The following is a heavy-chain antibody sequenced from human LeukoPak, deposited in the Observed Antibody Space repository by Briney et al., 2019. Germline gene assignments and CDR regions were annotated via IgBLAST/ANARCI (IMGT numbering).Heavy chain of an antibody. CDR1: GFTFSNAW. CDR3: ARVGCTSTSCYTDS. CDR2: IKQDGSEK. Sequence: GGSLRLSCAASGFTFSNAWMSWVRQAPGKGLEWVANIKQDGSEKHYVASVKGRFTISRDNAKNSLYLQMNSLRVEDTAVYYCARVGCTSTSCYTDSWGQGILVTVSS. J-gene: IGHJ5*01. V-gene: IGHV3-7*05. D-gene: IGHD2-2*02.